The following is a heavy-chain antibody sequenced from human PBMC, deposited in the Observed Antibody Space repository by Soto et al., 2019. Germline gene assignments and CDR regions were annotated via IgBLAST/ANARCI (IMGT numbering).Heavy chain of an antibody. Sequence: QVQLVQSGAEVKKPGASVKVSCKASGYTFTSYAMHWVRQAPGQRLEWMGWINAGNGNTKYSQKFQGRVTITRDTSASTAYMELSSLRSEDTAVYYCARGDISMRWLRPFGDGWVYWGQGTLVTVSS. CDR3: ARGDISMRWLRPFGDGWVY. V-gene: IGHV1-3*01. CDR2: INAGNGNT. CDR1: GYTFTSYA. J-gene: IGHJ4*02. D-gene: IGHD5-12*01.